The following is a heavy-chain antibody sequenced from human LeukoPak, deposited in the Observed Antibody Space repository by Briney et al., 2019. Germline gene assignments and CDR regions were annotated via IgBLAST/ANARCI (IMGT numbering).Heavy chain of an antibody. CDR1: GYTFTSYG. CDR2: ISAYNGNT. J-gene: IGHJ4*02. D-gene: IGHD2-15*01. V-gene: IGHV1-18*01. CDR3: ARVSGYSGYGPRYCSGGSCKSNFDY. Sequence: ASVTVSCTASGYTFTSYGISWVRQAPGQGLEWMGWISAYNGNTNYAQKLQGRVTMTTDTSTSTAYMELRSLRSDDTAVYYCARVSGYSGYGPRYCSGGSCKSNFDYWGQGTLVTVSS.